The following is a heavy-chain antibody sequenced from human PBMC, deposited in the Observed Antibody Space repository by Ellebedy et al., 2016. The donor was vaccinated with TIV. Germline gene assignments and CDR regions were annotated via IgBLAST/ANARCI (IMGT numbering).Heavy chain of an antibody. J-gene: IGHJ4*02. CDR3: ATDSGSSH. CDR2: ISYDGSNK. Sequence: GGSLRLXXAAPGFTFSSYGMHWVRQAPGKGLEWVAVISYDGSNKYYADSVKGRFTISRDDSKNTLYLQMNSLRAEDTALYYCATDSGSSHWGQGTLVTVSS. V-gene: IGHV3-30*03. CDR1: GFTFSSYG. D-gene: IGHD1-26*01.